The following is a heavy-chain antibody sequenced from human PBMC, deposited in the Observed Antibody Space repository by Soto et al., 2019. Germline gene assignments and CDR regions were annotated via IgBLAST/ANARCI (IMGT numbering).Heavy chain of an antibody. D-gene: IGHD2-15*01. CDR1: GYTFTSYA. J-gene: IGHJ4*02. V-gene: IGHV1-3*01. CDR2: INAGNGNT. Sequence: QVQLVQSGAEVKKPGASVKVSCKASGYTFTSYAMHWVRQAPGQRLEWMGWINAGNGNTKYSQKFQGRVTITRDTSACTAYMELSSLGSEDTAVYYCARGPGGPDGPGDYWGQGTLVTVAS. CDR3: ARGPGGPDGPGDY.